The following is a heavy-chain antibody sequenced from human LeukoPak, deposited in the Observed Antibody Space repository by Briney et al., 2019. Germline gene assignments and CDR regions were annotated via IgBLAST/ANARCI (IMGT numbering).Heavy chain of an antibody. CDR3: ATTSGYYYYMDV. CDR2: MSPNSGNT. J-gene: IGHJ6*03. D-gene: IGHD3-10*01. Sequence: GASVKVSCKASRYTFISYDINWVRQATGQGLEWMGWMSPNSGNTGYAQKFQGRVTMTRNTSISTAYMELSSLRSEDTAVYYCATTSGYYYYMDVWGKGTTVTVSS. CDR1: RYTFISYD. V-gene: IGHV1-8*01.